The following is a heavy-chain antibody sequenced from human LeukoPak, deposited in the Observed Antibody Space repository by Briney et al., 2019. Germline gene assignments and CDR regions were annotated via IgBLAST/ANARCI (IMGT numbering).Heavy chain of an antibody. V-gene: IGHV4-31*03. CDR2: IYYSGST. CDR3: ARDVGAKYSRNFDI. D-gene: IGHD6-6*01. CDR1: GGSISSGGYY. Sequence: SETLSLTCTVSGGSISSGGYYWSWIRRHPGKGLEWIGYIYYSGSTYYNPSLKSRVTISVDTSKNQFSLKLSSVTAADTAVYYCARDVGAKYSRNFDIWGQGTMVTVSS. J-gene: IGHJ3*02.